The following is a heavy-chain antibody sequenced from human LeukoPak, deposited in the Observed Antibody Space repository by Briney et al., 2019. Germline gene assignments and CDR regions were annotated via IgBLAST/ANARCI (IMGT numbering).Heavy chain of an antibody. D-gene: IGHD1/OR15-1a*01. CDR1: GGSISDYY. V-gene: IGHV4-59*08. Sequence: SETLSLTCTVSGGSISDYYWSWIRQPPGKGLEWIAHINYSGNTDYNPSLKSRVTISVDTSKNHFSLKLNSVTAADTAVYYCARLHVLNNSVLHHFDRWGQGTLVTVSS. J-gene: IGHJ4*02. CDR3: ARLHVLNNSVLHHFDR. CDR2: INYSGNT.